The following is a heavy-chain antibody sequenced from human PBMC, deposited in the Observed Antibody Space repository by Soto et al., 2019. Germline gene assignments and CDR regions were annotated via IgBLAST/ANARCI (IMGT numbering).Heavy chain of an antibody. CDR3: ANRPYTSGWVKWFDP. D-gene: IGHD6-19*01. V-gene: IGHV1-69*01. Sequence: QVQLVQSGAEVKKPGSSVKVSCKASGGTFSNYGFVWVRQAPGQGLEWMGGIIPIFGTATYAQKFQGRVTFIADESTSTDYMELSSLRSEDTAVYYCANRPYTSGWVKWFDPWGQGTLVTVSS. CDR1: GGTFSNYG. J-gene: IGHJ5*02. CDR2: IIPIFGTA.